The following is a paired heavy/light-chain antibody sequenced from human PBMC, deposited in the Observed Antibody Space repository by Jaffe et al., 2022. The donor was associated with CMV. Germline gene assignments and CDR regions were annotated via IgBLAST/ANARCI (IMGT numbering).Light chain of an antibody. J-gene: IGKJ4*01. Sequence: DIQMTQSPSSLSASVGDRVTITCRASQSISRNLNWYQQKPGQPPKFLIYAASSLQSGVPSRFSGSGFGTEFTLTITSLQREDFATYYCQQSHSFFTFGGGTKVEIK. V-gene: IGKV1-39*01. CDR3: QQSHSFFT. CDR2: AAS. CDR1: QSISRN.
Heavy chain of an antibody. CDR3: ARDYGDTRGPSVGAFDM. D-gene: IGHD4-17*01. CDR1: GFTFSNYA. V-gene: IGHV3-33*01. Sequence: QVQLVESGGGVVQPGKSLRLSCAASGFTFSNYAMHWVRQAPGKGLEWVALIWFDGRNKYYADSVKGRFTISRDNSQNTLSLQMSTLRAEDTAVYYCARDYGDTRGPSVGAFDMWGHGTMVTISS. J-gene: IGHJ3*02. CDR2: IWFDGRNK.